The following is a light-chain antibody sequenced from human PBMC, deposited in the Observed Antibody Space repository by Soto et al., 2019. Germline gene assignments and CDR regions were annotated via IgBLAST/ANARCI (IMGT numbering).Light chain of an antibody. V-gene: IGKV3-15*01. Sequence: EVIMTQSPAALSVSTGERATLSSRASQSVSSNLAWYQQKPGQAPRLLIYGASTRATGIPARFSGSGSGTEFTLTISRLEPEDFAVYYCQQHGTSPITFGQGTRLEIK. J-gene: IGKJ5*01. CDR1: QSVSSN. CDR2: GAS. CDR3: QQHGTSPIT.